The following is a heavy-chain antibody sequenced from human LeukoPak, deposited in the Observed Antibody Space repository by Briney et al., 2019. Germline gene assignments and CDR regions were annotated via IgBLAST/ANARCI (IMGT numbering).Heavy chain of an antibody. CDR1: GGSISSSRYS. CDR3: ARPSTDYVWGSYRTGALDI. Sequence: KPSETLSLTCTVSGGSISSSRYSWGWIRQPPGKGLEWIGSFYYSGITYYNPSLKSRVTISVDTSKSQFSLKLSSVTAADTAVYYCARPSTDYVWGSYRTGALDIWGQGTMVTVSS. CDR2: FYYSGIT. D-gene: IGHD3-16*02. J-gene: IGHJ3*02. V-gene: IGHV4-39*01.